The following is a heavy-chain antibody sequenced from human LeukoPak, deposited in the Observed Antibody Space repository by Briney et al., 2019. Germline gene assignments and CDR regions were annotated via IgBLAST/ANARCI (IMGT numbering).Heavy chain of an antibody. CDR1: GGSFSGYY. CDR3: ARVANFWSGYYPKWGNWFDP. D-gene: IGHD3-3*01. CDR2: INHSGST. Sequence: SETLSLTCAVYGGSFSGYYWSWIRQPPGKGLEWIGEINHSGSTNYNPSLKSRVTISVDTSKNQFSLKLSSVTAADTAVYYCARVANFWSGYYPKWGNWFDPWGQGTLATVSS. V-gene: IGHV4-34*01. J-gene: IGHJ5*02.